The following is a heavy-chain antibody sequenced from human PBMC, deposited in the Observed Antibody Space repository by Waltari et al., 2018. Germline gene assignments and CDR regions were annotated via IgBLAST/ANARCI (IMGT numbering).Heavy chain of an antibody. CDR3: ARLPSGRDGQGE. D-gene: IGHD2-15*01. CDR1: GFSLSNARMG. CDR2: ISSNDEK. J-gene: IGHJ4*02. V-gene: IGHV2-26*01. Sequence: QVTLKESGPVLVKPTETLTLTCNVSGFSLSNARMGVSWIRQPPWKALEWLAHISSNDEKSYSTSLKSRLTTSKDTSKSQVVLTMTNMDPVDTATYYCARLPSGRDGQGEWGQGTLVIVSS.